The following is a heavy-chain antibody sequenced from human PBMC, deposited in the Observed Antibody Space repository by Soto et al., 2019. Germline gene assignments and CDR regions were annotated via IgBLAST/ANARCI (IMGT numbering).Heavy chain of an antibody. CDR2: IWYDGSNK. J-gene: IGHJ4*02. Sequence: PGGSLRLSCAASGFTFSSYGMHWVRQATGKGLEWVAVIWYDGSNKYYADSVKGRFTISRDNSKNTLYLQMNSLRAEDTAVYYCARVGPHSSSSGSGYWGQGTLVTVS. V-gene: IGHV3-33*01. D-gene: IGHD6-6*01. CDR1: GFTFSSYG. CDR3: ARVGPHSSSSGSGY.